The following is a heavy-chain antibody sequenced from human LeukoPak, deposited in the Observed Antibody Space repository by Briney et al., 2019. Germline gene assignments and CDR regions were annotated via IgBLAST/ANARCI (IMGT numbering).Heavy chain of an antibody. Sequence: ATVKVSCKAYGYTFTSYDINWVRQDTGHGLEWMGWINPNSGNTSYAQKFQGRVTITRNTSISTAYMDLSSLRSEDTAVYYCARHPHTRTPNFAYWGHGTLVTASS. D-gene: IGHD2-2*02. CDR3: ARHPHTRTPNFAY. CDR2: INPNSGNT. V-gene: IGHV1-8*03. CDR1: GYTFTSYD. J-gene: IGHJ4*01.